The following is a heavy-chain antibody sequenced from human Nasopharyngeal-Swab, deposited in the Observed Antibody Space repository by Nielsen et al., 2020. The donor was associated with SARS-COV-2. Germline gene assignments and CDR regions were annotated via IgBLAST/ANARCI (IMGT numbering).Heavy chain of an antibody. D-gene: IGHD6-13*01. CDR3: ARTLSSSWYYFDY. V-gene: IGHV4-38-2*01. CDR2: IYHSGST. CDR1: GYSISSGYY. Sequence: SETLSLTCAVSGYSISSGYYWGWIRQPPGKGLEWIGSIYHSGSTYYNPSLKSRATISVDTSKNQFSLKLSSVTAADTAVYYCARTLSSSWYYFDYWGQGTLVTVSS. J-gene: IGHJ4*02.